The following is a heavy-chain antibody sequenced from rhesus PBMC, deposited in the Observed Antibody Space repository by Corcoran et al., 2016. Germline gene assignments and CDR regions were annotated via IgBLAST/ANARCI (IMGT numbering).Heavy chain of an antibody. V-gene: IGHV4S9*01. CDR3: ARGGARASSTHDY. CDR1: GGSISDSYY. J-gene: IGHJ4*01. Sequence: QVQLQESGPGLVKPSETLSLTCAVSGGSISDSYYWNWIRPPPGKGLEWIGNIYGKSASPYYNPSIKRRVTISKDTSKNQFFRKLSSVTAADTAVYYCARGGARASSTHDYWGQGVLVTVSS. CDR2: IYGKSASP. D-gene: IGHD3S6*01.